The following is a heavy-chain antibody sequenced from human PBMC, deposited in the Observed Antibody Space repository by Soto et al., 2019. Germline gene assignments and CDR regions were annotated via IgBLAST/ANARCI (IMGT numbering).Heavy chain of an antibody. CDR1: GFRFDDYA. Sequence: VASGGGLVQPGRSLRLSCAASGFRFDDYAIHWVRQAPGKGLDWVGAMGWDGVNIAYAESVKGRFTISRNKARNSLYQQMDSQRVDDTAFYFCASVRAGNNWGARFDYWGQGTLVTVSS. V-gene: IGHV3-9*01. J-gene: IGHJ4*02. CDR3: ASVRAGNNWGARFDY. CDR2: MGWDGVNI. D-gene: IGHD7-27*01.